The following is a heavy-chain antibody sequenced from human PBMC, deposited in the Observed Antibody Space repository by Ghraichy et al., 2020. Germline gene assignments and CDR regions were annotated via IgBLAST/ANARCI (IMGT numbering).Heavy chain of an antibody. CDR1: GGSISSYY. CDR3: ARDRGSRGVYYYGMDV. Sequence: SETLSLTCTVSGGSISSYYWSWIRQPPGKGLEWIGYIYYSGSTNYNPSLKSRVTISVDTSKNQFSLKLSSVTAADTAVYYCARDRGSRGVYYYGMDVWGQGTTVTVSS. D-gene: IGHD3-10*01. V-gene: IGHV4-59*01. CDR2: IYYSGST. J-gene: IGHJ6*02.